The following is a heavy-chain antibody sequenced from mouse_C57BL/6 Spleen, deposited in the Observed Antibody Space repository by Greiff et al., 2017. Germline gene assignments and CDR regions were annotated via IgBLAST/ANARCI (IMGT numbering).Heavy chain of an antibody. V-gene: IGHV1-80*01. CDR3: ARGGYLDY. J-gene: IGHJ2*01. Sequence: QVQLQQSGAELVKPGASVKISCKASGYAFSSYWMNWVKQRPGKGLEWFGQIYPGDGETHYNGKFKGKATLTAAKSSSTAYMQLSSLTSEDSAVYFCARGGYLDYWGQGTTLTVSS. CDR2: IYPGDGET. CDR1: GYAFSSYW.